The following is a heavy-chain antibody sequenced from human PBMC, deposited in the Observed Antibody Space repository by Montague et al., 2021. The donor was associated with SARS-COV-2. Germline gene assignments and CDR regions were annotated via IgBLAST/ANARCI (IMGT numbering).Heavy chain of an antibody. J-gene: IGHJ6*02. CDR3: ARVGRQQLVRLSGMDV. Sequence: SETLSLTCTVSGGSISSSSYHWGWIRQPPGKGLEWIGSIYYSGXTXYXXXXKXRVTISVDTSKNQFSLKLRSVTAADTAVYYCARVGRQQLVRLSGMDVWGQGTTFTVSS. CDR1: GGSISSSSYH. D-gene: IGHD6-13*01. V-gene: IGHV4-39*07. CDR2: IYYSGXT.